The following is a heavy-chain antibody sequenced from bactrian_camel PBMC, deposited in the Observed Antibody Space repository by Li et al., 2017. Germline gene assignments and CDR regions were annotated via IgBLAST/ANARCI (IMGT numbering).Heavy chain of an antibody. J-gene: IGHJ4*01. V-gene: IGHV3S1*01. Sequence: VQLVESGGGLVQPGGSLTLSCAASGFTFSNNWMHWVRQAPGKGLEWVSTIYTGDGRTKSADSVKGRFTMSRDDAKNMLYLRMNDLRTEDTAVYYCAAGYPDITTMIYFGKWGQGTQVTVS. CDR2: IYTGDGRT. CDR1: GFTFSNNW. CDR3: AAGYPDITTMIYFGK. D-gene: IGHD4*01.